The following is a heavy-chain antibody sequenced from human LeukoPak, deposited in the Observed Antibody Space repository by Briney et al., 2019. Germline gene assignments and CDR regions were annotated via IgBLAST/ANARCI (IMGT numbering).Heavy chain of an antibody. CDR1: GFTFRSHG. V-gene: IGHV3-NL1*01. D-gene: IGHD1-14*01. J-gene: IGHJ5*02. CDR2: IRGDGITT. Sequence: PGGSLRLSCVASGFTFRSHGMNWVRQAPGKGLEWVSGIRGDGITTYYADSVKGRFTISRDNSKNTLYLQMNSLRAEDTAAYYCARDRSPLNPFDPWGQGTLVTVSS. CDR3: ARDRSPLNPFDP.